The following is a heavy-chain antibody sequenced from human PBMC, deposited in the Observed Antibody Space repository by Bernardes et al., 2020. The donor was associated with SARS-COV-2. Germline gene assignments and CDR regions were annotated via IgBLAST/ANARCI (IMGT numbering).Heavy chain of an antibody. CDR3: ARAGIGSSWYFWFDP. Sequence: SETLSLTCTVSGGSISSYYWSWIRQPPGKGLEWIGYIYYSGSTNYNPSLKSRVTISVDTSKNQFSLKLSSVTAADTAVYYCARAGIGSSWYFWFDPWGQGTLVTVSS. CDR1: GGSISSYY. D-gene: IGHD6-13*01. V-gene: IGHV4-59*01. J-gene: IGHJ5*02. CDR2: IYYSGST.